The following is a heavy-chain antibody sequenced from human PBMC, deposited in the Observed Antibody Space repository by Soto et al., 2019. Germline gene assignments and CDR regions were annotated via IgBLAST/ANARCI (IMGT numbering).Heavy chain of an antibody. CDR2: IIPILGRT. D-gene: IGHD2-15*01. V-gene: IGHV1-69*08. Sequence: QVQLVQSGAEVREPGSSVKVSCKPSGGTFTNYSISWVRQAPGQGLEWMGRIIPILGRTNYAQRVQGRVSITADTFASTVYGEVYSLRLDDTAVYYCATDGGSCTGGSCNWGQGPLVTVSS. J-gene: IGHJ4*02. CDR3: ATDGGSCTGGSCN. CDR1: GGTFTNYS.